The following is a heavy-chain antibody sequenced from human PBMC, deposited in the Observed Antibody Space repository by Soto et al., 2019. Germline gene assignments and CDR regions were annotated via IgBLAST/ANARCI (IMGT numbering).Heavy chain of an antibody. J-gene: IGHJ5*02. Sequence: SQTLSLTCAISGDSFSSNSAALNWIRQSPSRGLEWLGRTYYRSKWYNDYAVSVKSRITINPDTSKNQFSLQLNSVTPEDTAVYYCARVGRGSIEGSWFDPWGQGTLVTGSS. CDR2: TYYRSKWYN. V-gene: IGHV6-1*01. CDR3: ARVGRGSIEGSWFDP. D-gene: IGHD1-26*01. CDR1: GDSFSSNSAA.